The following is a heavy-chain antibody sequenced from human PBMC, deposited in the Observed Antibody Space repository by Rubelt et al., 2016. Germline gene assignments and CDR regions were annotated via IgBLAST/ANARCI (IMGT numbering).Heavy chain of an antibody. CDR1: GGSFSGYY. Sequence: QVQLQQWGAGLLKPSETLSLTCAVYGGSFSGYYWSWIRQPPGKGLEWIGSTQYSGSTYYNAVLKSRATISVDTSKNQFSLKVGSVTDADTAVYYCARHPTALDIYYFDYWGQGTLVTVSS. CDR3: ARHPTALDIYYFDY. D-gene: IGHD5-18*01. V-gene: IGHV4-34*01. CDR2: TQYSGST. J-gene: IGHJ4*02.